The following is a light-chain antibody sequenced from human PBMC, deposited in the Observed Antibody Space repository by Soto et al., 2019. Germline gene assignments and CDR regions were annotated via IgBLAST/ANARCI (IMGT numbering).Light chain of an antibody. J-gene: IGLJ1*01. CDR3: SSYTDSSNYV. Sequence: QSVLTQPPSASGSPGQSVTISCTGTKNDIGVYDFVSWYQHHPGKAPRLIIYEVVQRPSGVPDRFSGSKSGNTASLTVSGLQAEDEADYYCSSYTDSSNYVFG. CDR2: EVV. V-gene: IGLV2-8*01. CDR1: KNDIGVYDF.